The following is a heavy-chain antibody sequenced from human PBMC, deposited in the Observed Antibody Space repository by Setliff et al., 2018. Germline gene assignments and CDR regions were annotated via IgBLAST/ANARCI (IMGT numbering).Heavy chain of an antibody. CDR1: GFTFSSYS. J-gene: IGHJ4*02. Sequence: GGSLRLSCAASGFTFSSYSMNWVRQAPGKGLEWVSCISSSSSTIYYADSVKGRFTISRDNAKNSLYLQMNSLRAEDTAVYYCARVYSGYDPNHYFDYWGQGTLVTVSS. V-gene: IGHV3-48*01. CDR3: ARVYSGYDPNHYFDY. D-gene: IGHD5-12*01. CDR2: ISSSSSTI.